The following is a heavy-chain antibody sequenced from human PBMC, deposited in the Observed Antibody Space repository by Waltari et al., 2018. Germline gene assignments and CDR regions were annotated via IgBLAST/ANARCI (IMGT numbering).Heavy chain of an antibody. CDR3: AREPLDTGVAFDI. J-gene: IGHJ3*02. Sequence: EVQLVESGGGWVQPGGSLGLSCAASGFTFSSSSMNWVRQAPGKGLEWVSYISSSSSTIYYADSVKGRFTISRDNAKNSLYLQMNSLRAEDTAVYYCAREPLDTGVAFDIWGQGTMVTVSS. CDR2: ISSSSSTI. D-gene: IGHD7-27*01. V-gene: IGHV3-48*04. CDR1: GFTFSSSS.